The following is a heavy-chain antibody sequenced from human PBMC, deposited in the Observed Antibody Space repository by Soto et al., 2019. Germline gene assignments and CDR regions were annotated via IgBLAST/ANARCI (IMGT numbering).Heavy chain of an antibody. CDR2: ISYDGSNK. Sequence: QVQLVESGGGVVQPGRSLRLSCAASGFTFSSYAMHWVRQAPGKGLEWVVVISYDGSNKYYADSVKGRFTISRDNSKNTLYLQMNSLRAEDTAVYYCARGHLIAARSSPGYWGQGTLVTVSS. V-gene: IGHV3-30-3*01. J-gene: IGHJ4*02. CDR3: ARGHLIAARSSPGY. CDR1: GFTFSSYA. D-gene: IGHD6-6*01.